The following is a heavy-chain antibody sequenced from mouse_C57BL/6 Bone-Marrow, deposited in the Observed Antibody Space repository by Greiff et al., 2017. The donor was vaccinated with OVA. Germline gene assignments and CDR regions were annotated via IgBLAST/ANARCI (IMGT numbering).Heavy chain of an antibody. D-gene: IGHD2-4*01. CDR3: TCYDYDWFAY. V-gene: IGHV14-4*01. CDR2: IDPENGDP. CDR1: GFNIKDAY. J-gene: IGHJ3*01. Sequence: VQLKQSGAELVRPGASVKMSCKASGFNIKDAYMHWVKQRPEKGLEWIGWIDPENGDPEYDSKFQGKATITADTSSNTAHLQLSSLTSEDTAVYDCTCYDYDWFAYWGQGTLVTVSA.